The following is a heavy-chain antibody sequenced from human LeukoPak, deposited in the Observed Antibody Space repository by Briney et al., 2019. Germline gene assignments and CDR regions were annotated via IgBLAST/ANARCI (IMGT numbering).Heavy chain of an antibody. Sequence: SETLSLTCTVSGGSISSYYWGWIRQPPGKGLERIGSIYYSGSTYYNPSLKSRVTISVDTSKNQFSLKLSSVTAADTAVYYCAREIVSSSQPSPYYYYMDVWGKGTTVTVSS. CDR2: IYYSGST. J-gene: IGHJ6*03. V-gene: IGHV4-39*07. CDR3: AREIVSSSQPSPYYYYMDV. D-gene: IGHD6-6*01. CDR1: GGSISSYY.